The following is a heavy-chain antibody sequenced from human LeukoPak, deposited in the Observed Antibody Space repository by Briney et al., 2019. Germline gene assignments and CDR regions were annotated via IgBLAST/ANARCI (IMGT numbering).Heavy chain of an antibody. CDR3: AKWGDYDILTGYYASDY. CDR1: GFTFSNYA. D-gene: IGHD3-9*01. Sequence: GASLRLSCAASGFTFSNYAMSWVRQAPGKGLEWVSAVSGGDDSTYYADCVKGPFTISRDNSKNTLYLQMNSLRAEDTAVYYCAKWGDYDILTGYYASDYWGQGTLVTVSS. V-gene: IGHV3-23*01. J-gene: IGHJ4*02. CDR2: VSGGDDST.